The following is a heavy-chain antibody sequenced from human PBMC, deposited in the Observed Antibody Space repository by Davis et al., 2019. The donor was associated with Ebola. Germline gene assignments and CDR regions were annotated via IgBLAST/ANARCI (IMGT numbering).Heavy chain of an antibody. D-gene: IGHD5-12*01. CDR1: GFTLDDYT. V-gene: IGHV3-9*01. CDR3: VRGQWLLSHYFDH. CDR2: INWGSGSI. Sequence: LRLSCAASGFTLDDYTINWVRQAPGKGLEWVSGINWGSGSIGYAASGKGRFTLSRDNAKRSLHLQMDSLRPEDTAFYFCVRGQWLLSHYFDHWGQGALVTVSS. J-gene: IGHJ4*02.